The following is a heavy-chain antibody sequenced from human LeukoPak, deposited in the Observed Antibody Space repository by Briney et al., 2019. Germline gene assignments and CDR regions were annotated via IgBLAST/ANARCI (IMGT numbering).Heavy chain of an antibody. CDR1: GFTFSSYA. J-gene: IGHJ4*02. Sequence: GGSLRLSCAASGFTFSSYAMHWVRQAPGKGLEWVAVISYDGSNKYYADSVKGRFTISRDNSKNTLYLQMNSLRAEDTAVYYCARDQGSSWYYFDYWGQGTLATVSS. CDR3: ARDQGSSWYYFDY. CDR2: ISYDGSNK. V-gene: IGHV3-30-3*01. D-gene: IGHD6-13*01.